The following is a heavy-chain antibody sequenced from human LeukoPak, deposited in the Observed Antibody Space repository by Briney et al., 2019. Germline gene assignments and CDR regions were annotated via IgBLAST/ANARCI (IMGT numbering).Heavy chain of an antibody. CDR3: ARGTGEGYSYGRYYFDY. CDR2: INPNSGDT. D-gene: IGHD5-18*01. V-gene: IGHV1-2*02. CDR1: GYTFTGYY. J-gene: IGHJ4*02. Sequence: ASVNVSCKPSGYTFTGYYIHWVRQAPGQGLEWMGWINPNSGDTNYAQKFQGRVTMTRGTSISTAYMELSRLRSDDTAVYYCARGTGEGYSYGRYYFDYWGQGTLVTVSS.